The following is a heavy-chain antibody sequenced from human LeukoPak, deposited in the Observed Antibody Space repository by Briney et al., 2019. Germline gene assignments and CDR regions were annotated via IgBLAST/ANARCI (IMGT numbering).Heavy chain of an antibody. J-gene: IGHJ4*02. Sequence: ASVKVSCKASGYTFTSYGISWVRQAPGQGLEWMGWISAYNGNTNYAQKLQGRVTMTTDTSTSTAYMELRSLRSDDTAAYYCARETTMIVVVTRTHYFDYWGQGTLVTVSS. CDR1: GYTFTSYG. V-gene: IGHV1-18*01. CDR2: ISAYNGNT. CDR3: ARETTMIVVVTRTHYFDY. D-gene: IGHD3-22*01.